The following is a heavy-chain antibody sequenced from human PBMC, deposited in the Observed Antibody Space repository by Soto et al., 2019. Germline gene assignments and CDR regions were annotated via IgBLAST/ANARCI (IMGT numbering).Heavy chain of an antibody. CDR3: TTSGYCSSTSCADYYYYYGMDV. V-gene: IGHV3-15*01. D-gene: IGHD2-2*01. CDR2: IKSKTDGGTT. J-gene: IGHJ6*02. CDR1: GFTFSNAW. Sequence: PGGSLRLSCAASGFTFSNAWMSWVRQAPGKWLEWVGRIKSKTDGGTTDYAAPVKGRFTISRDDSKNTLYLQMNSLKTEDTAVYYCTTSGYCSSTSCADYYYYYGMDVWGQGXTVTVSS.